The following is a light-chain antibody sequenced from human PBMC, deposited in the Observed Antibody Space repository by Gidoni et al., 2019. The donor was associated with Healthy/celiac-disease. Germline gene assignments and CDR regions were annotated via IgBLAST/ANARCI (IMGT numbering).Light chain of an antibody. CDR1: QSVSSY. V-gene: IGKV3-11*01. Sequence: IVLTQSPATLSLSPGERATLSCRASQSVSSYVAWSQQKPGQAPRLLIYDASNRATGIPARFSGSGAGTDFTLTISSLEPEDFAVYYCQQRSNWPWTFGQGTKVEIK. CDR3: QQRSNWPWT. J-gene: IGKJ1*01. CDR2: DAS.